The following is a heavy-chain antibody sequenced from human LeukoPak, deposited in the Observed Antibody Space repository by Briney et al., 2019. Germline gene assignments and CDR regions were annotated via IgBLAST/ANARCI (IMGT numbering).Heavy chain of an antibody. Sequence: GGSLRLSCAASGFTFSSYSMNWVRQAPGKGLEWVSSISSSSSYIYYADSVKGRLTISRDNAKNSLYLQMNSLRAEDTAVYYCARVDTYYYDSSGYSSLDYWGQGTLVTVSS. J-gene: IGHJ4*02. V-gene: IGHV3-21*01. CDR3: ARVDTYYYDSSGYSSLDY. CDR1: GFTFSSYS. D-gene: IGHD3-22*01. CDR2: ISSSSSYI.